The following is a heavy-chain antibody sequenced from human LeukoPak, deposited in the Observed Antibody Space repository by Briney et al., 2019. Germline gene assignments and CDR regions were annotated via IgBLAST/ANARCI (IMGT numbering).Heavy chain of an antibody. D-gene: IGHD3-10*01. J-gene: IGHJ5*02. CDR1: GFTFTNYW. CDR2: MKQDGREK. CDR3: ARGPRGWFDP. V-gene: IGHV3-7*04. Sequence: PGESLRLSCVASGFTFTNYWMTWVRQAPGKGLEWVANMKQDGREKYYVDSVKGRFTISRDNAKNSLYLQMNSLRAEDTAVYYCARGPRGWFDPWGQGTLVTVSS.